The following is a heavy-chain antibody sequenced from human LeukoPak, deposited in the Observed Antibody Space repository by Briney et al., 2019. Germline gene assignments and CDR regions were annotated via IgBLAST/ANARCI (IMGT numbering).Heavy chain of an antibody. CDR3: ARGPYSSTWSFDS. CDR1: GGAISSGGYS. Sequence: KTSQTLSLTCSVSGGAISSGGYSWSWIRQPPGKGLEWIGYIYYSGSTNYNPSLKSRVTISVDTSKNQFSLKLSSLTAADTAVYYCARGPYSSTWSFDSWGQGTLVTVSS. D-gene: IGHD6-13*01. J-gene: IGHJ4*02. V-gene: IGHV4-61*08. CDR2: IYYSGST.